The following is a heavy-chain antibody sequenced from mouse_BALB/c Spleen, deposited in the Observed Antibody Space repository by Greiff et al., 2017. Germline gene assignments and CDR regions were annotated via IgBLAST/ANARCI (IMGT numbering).Heavy chain of an antibody. V-gene: IGHV1-9*01. CDR1: GYTFSSYW. CDR2: ILPGSGST. CDR3: ARRYGSSLAWFAY. Sequence: VQLQQSGAELMKPGASVKISCKATGYTFSSYWIEWVKQRPGHGLEWIGEILPGSGSTNYNEKFKGKATFTADTSSNTAYMQLSSLTSEDSAVYYCARRYGSSLAWFAYWGQGTLVTVSA. J-gene: IGHJ3*01. D-gene: IGHD1-1*01.